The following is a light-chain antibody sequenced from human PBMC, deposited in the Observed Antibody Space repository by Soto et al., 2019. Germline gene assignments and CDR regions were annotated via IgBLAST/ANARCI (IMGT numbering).Light chain of an antibody. V-gene: IGLV2-14*01. CDR1: SSDVGGYNY. CDR3: AAWDDSLRGLYV. J-gene: IGLJ1*01. Sequence: QSALTQPASVSGSPGQSITISCTGTSSDVGGYNYVSWYQQHPGKAPKLMIYEVSNRPSGVSNRFSGSKSGNTASLTISGLQAEDEADYYCAAWDDSLRGLYVFGTGTKVTVL. CDR2: EVS.